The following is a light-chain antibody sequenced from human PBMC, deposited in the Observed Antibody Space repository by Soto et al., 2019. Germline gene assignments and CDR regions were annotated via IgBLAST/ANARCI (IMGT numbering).Light chain of an antibody. CDR3: CSYAGSSTLYV. CDR1: SSDIGTYNL. CDR2: EVN. Sequence: QSVLTQPASVSGSPGQSITISCTGTSSDIGTYNLVSWYQQHPGKAPKHMIYEVNKRPSGVSDRFSGSKSGNTASLTISGLQAEDEADYYCCSYAGSSTLYVFGTGTKLTVL. J-gene: IGLJ1*01. V-gene: IGLV2-23*02.